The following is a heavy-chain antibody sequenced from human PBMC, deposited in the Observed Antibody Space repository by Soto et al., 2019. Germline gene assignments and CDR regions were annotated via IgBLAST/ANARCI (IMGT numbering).Heavy chain of an antibody. CDR1: GGTFSGYV. J-gene: IGHJ4*02. CDR2: FVPLFGTT. CDR3: ATHGLGVSSPPYFDN. Sequence: QLVQSGSEVKKPGSSVKVPCQASGGTFSGYVVTWVRQAPGQGLEWMGEFVPLFGTTNYAQRFSGRITITAEESTSTAYMERRTLRSDDTAVYYCATHGLGVSSPPYFDNWGQGTLVTVSS. D-gene: IGHD3-16*01. V-gene: IGHV1-69*01.